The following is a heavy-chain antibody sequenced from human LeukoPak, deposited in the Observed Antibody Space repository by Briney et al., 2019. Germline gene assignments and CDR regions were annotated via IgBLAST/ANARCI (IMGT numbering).Heavy chain of an antibody. CDR3: ARGLRGLKYSSGWLYYFDY. J-gene: IGHJ4*02. V-gene: IGHV1-8*03. CDR2: MNPNSGNT. D-gene: IGHD6-19*01. CDR1: GYTFTSYD. Sequence: ASVKVSCKASGYTFTSYDINWVRQASGQGLEWMGWMNPNSGNTGYAQKFQGRVTITRNTSISTAYMELSSLRSEDTAVYYCARGLRGLKYSSGWLYYFDYWGQGTLVTVSS.